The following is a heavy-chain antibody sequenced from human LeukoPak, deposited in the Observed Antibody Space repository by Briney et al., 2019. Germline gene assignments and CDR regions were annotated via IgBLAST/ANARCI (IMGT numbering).Heavy chain of an antibody. V-gene: IGHV3-74*01. D-gene: IGHD6-19*01. CDR2: INTDGSTT. CDR3: AKDARRTSGWYFFDY. CDR1: GFTFSSYL. J-gene: IGHJ4*02. Sequence: GGSLRLSCAASGFTFSSYLMHWVRQDPGKGLVWVSRINTDGSTTTYADSVKGRFTISRDNSKNTLFLQMNSLRAEDTAVYYCAKDARRTSGWYFFDYWGQGSLVTVSS.